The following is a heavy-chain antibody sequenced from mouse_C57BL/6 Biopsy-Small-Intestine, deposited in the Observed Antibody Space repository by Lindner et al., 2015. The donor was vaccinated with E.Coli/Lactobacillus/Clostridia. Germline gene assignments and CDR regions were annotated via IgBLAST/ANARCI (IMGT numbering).Heavy chain of an antibody. J-gene: IGHJ2*01. CDR2: ISSGGSYT. Sequence: VQLQESGGDLVKPGGSLKLSCAASGFTFSSYGMSWVRQTPDKRLEWVATISSGGSYTYYPDSVKGRFTISRDNAKNTLYLQMSSLKSEDTAIYYCARRGPDGYYEGLDYWGQGTTLTVSS. CDR1: GFTFSSYG. D-gene: IGHD2-3*01. CDR3: ARRGPDGYYEGLDY. V-gene: IGHV5-6*01.